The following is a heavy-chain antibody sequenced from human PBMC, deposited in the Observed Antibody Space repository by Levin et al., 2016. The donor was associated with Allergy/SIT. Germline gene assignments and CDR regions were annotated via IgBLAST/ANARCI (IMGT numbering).Heavy chain of an antibody. D-gene: IGHD6-6*01. CDR2: ISGGGGAYI. Sequence: WIRQPPGKGLEWVSAISGGGGAYIYYADCVKGRFTISRDDSKNTLFLQLNSLRAEDTALYYCAKLPHSDSSNYFDFWGQGTLVTVSS. CDR3: AKLPHSDSSNYFDF. J-gene: IGHJ4*02. V-gene: IGHV3-23*01.